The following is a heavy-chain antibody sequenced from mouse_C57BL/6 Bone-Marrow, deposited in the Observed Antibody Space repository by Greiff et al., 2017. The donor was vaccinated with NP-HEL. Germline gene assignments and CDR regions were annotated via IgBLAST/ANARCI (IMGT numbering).Heavy chain of an antibody. CDR2: IYPRSGNT. V-gene: IGHV1-81*01. CDR3: ARGGGPFAY. Sequence: QVQLQQSGAELARPGASVKLSCKASGYTFTSYGISWVKQRTGQGLEWIGEIYPRSGNTYYNEKFKGKATLTADKSSSPAYMELRSLTSEVSAVYFCARGGGPFAYWGKGTLVTVSA. CDR1: GYTFTSYG. J-gene: IGHJ3*01.